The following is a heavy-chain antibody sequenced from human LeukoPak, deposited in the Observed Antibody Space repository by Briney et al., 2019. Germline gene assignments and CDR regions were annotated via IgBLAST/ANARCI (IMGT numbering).Heavy chain of an antibody. D-gene: IGHD1-26*01. CDR3: AKDSHWGWSSYYYYMDV. CDR1: GFTFSNAW. J-gene: IGHJ6*03. Sequence: GGSLRLSCAASGFTFSNAWMSWVRQAPGKGLEWVGRIKSKTDGGTTDYAAPVKGRFTISRDHSKNTLYLQMNSLRAEDTAVYYCAKDSHWGWSSYYYYMDVWGKGTTVTVSS. CDR2: IKSKTDGGTT. V-gene: IGHV3-15*01.